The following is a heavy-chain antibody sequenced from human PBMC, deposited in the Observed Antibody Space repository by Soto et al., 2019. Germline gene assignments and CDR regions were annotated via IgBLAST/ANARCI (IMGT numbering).Heavy chain of an antibody. CDR3: AKEWSYSSGWSHVDY. CDR2: ISGSGIST. D-gene: IGHD6-19*01. Sequence: GGSLRLSCAASGFTFSSYAMSWVRQAPGKGLEWVSAISGSGISTYYADSVKGRFTISRDNSKNTLYLQMNSLRAEDTAVYYCAKEWSYSSGWSHVDYWGQGTLVTVSS. J-gene: IGHJ4*02. V-gene: IGHV3-23*01. CDR1: GFTFSSYA.